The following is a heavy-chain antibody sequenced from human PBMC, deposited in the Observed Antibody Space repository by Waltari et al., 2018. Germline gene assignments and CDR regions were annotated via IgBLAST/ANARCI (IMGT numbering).Heavy chain of an antibody. Sequence: QVQLQESGPGLVKPSETLSLTCAVSGSSISSGYYWGWIRQPPGKGLEWIGSIYHSGGTYSNPARKSGVTISVETSKNQFSLKLSSVTAADTAVYYCASPIFGVVNTGGPFDYWGQGTLVTVSS. CDR2: IYHSGGT. CDR3: ASPIFGVVNTGGPFDY. J-gene: IGHJ4*02. CDR1: GSSISSGYY. D-gene: IGHD3-3*01. V-gene: IGHV4-38-2*01.